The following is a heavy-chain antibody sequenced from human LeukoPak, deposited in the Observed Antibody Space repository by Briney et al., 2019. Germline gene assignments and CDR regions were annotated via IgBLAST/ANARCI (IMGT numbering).Heavy chain of an antibody. D-gene: IGHD3-3*01. J-gene: IGHJ5*02. CDR3: ARDAYDFWSGYGSPNWFDP. CDR2: IYTSGST. CDR1: GGSFSSYY. V-gene: IGHV4-4*07. Sequence: KPSETLSLTCAVYGGSFSSYYWSWIRQPAGKGLEWIGRIYTSGSTNYNPSLKSRVTMSVDTSKNQFSLKLSSVTAADTAVYYCARDAYDFWSGYGSPNWFDPWGQGTLVTVSS.